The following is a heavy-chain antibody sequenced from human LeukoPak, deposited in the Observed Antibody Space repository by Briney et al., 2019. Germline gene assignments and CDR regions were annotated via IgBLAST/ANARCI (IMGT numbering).Heavy chain of an antibody. Sequence: PGGSLRLSCAASGFSFSSYWIHWVRQAPGKGLVWVSRINSDGSSTSYADAVKGRVTISRDNAKNTLYMQMNSLRAEDTAVYYCARDTTYCSGGSCYNQFDYWGQGTLVTVSS. CDR2: INSDGSST. D-gene: IGHD2-15*01. CDR1: GFSFSSYW. J-gene: IGHJ4*02. CDR3: ARDTTYCSGGSCYNQFDY. V-gene: IGHV3-74*01.